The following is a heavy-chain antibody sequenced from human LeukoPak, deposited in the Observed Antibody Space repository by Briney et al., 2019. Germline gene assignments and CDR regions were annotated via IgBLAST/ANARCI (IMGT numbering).Heavy chain of an antibody. CDR2: ISYDGSNK. CDR3: AKSYYYVVPFDY. D-gene: IGHD3-10*02. Sequence: GGSLRLSCAASGFTFSSYAMHWVRQAPGKGLEWVAVISYDGSNKYYADSVKGRFTISRDNSKNTLYLQMNSLRAEDTAVYYCAKSYYYVVPFDYWGQGTLVTVSS. V-gene: IGHV3-30-3*02. J-gene: IGHJ4*02. CDR1: GFTFSSYA.